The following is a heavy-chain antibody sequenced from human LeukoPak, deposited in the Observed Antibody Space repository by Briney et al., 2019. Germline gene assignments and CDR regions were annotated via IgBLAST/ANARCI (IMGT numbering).Heavy chain of an antibody. D-gene: IGHD3-10*01. CDR2: ISSSSSYI. Sequence: PGGSLRLSCAASGFTFSSYSMNWVRQAPGKGLEWVSSISSSSSYIYYADSVKGRFTISRDNAKNSLYLQMNGLRAEDTAVYYCASRSYGGEDYWGQGTLVTVSS. CDR1: GFTFSSYS. CDR3: ASRSYGGEDY. J-gene: IGHJ4*02. V-gene: IGHV3-21*01.